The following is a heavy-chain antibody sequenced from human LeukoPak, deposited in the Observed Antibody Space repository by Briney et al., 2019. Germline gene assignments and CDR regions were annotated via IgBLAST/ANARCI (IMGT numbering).Heavy chain of an antibody. D-gene: IGHD6-6*01. CDR3: ARRLYSSSYWYFDL. CDR1: GYSISSGHY. V-gene: IGHV4-38-2*01. CDR2: IYHSGST. J-gene: IGHJ2*01. Sequence: SETLSLTXAVSGYSISSGHYWGWIRQPPGKGLEWIGSIYHSGSTYYNPSLKSRVTISVDTSKNQFSLKLSSVTAADTAVYYCARRLYSSSYWYFDLWGRGTLVTVPS.